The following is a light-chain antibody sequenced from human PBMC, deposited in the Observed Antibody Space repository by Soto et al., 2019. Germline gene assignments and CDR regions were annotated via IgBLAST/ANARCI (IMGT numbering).Light chain of an antibody. Sequence: ETVMTQSPGTLSLSPGERATLSCGASQSVSSNYLAWYQQKPGQAPRLLMYGASSRATGIPDRFSGSGSGTDFTLTISRLEPEDFAVYYCQQYGNSPPETFGQGTRLEIK. CDR3: QQYGNSPPET. V-gene: IGKV3-20*01. CDR1: QSVSSNY. CDR2: GAS. J-gene: IGKJ5*01.